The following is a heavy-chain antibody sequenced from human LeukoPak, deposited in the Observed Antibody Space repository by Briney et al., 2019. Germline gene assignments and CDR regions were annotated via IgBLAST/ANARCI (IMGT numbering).Heavy chain of an antibody. Sequence: SETLSLTCTVSGGSISSYYWSWIRQPPGKGLEWIGYIYYSGSTNYNPSLKSRVTISVDTSKNQFSLKLSSVTAADTAVYYCASHKEGGGWYPADYWGQGTLVTVSS. CDR3: ASHKEGGGWYPADY. J-gene: IGHJ4*02. D-gene: IGHD6-19*01. CDR1: GGSISSYY. CDR2: IYYSGST. V-gene: IGHV4-59*08.